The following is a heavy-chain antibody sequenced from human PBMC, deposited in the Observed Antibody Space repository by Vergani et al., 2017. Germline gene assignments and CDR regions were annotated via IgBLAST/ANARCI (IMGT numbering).Heavy chain of an antibody. CDR2: IRSKAYGGTT. V-gene: IGHV3-49*03. J-gene: IGHJ5*02. CDR3: AKDRVPDGYSSSWDPDH. D-gene: IGHD6-13*01. Sequence: EVQLVESGGGLVQPGRSLRLSCTASGFTFGDYAMSWFRQAPGKGLEWVGFIRSKAYGGTTEYAASVKGRFTISRDDSKSIAYLQMNSLRTEDTAVYYCAKDRVPDGYSSSWDPDHWGQGTLVTVSS. CDR1: GFTFGDYA.